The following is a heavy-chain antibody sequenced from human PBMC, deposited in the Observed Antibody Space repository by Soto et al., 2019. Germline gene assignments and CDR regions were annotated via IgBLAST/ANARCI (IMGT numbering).Heavy chain of an antibody. CDR3: AKGNEYGDYVLNEAFDI. V-gene: IGHV3-9*01. D-gene: IGHD4-17*01. CDR1: GFTFDDYA. CDR2: VSWNSGNI. Sequence: EVQLVESGGGLVQPGKSLRLSCAASGFTFDDYAMHWVRQAPGKGLEWVSGVSWNSGNIDYVDSVKGRFTISRDNAKNSLYLQMNSLRAEDTALYYCAKGNEYGDYVLNEAFDIWGQGTMVTVSS. J-gene: IGHJ3*02.